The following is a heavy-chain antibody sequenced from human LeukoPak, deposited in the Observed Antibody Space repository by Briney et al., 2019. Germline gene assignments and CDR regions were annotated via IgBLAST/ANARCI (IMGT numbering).Heavy chain of an antibody. D-gene: IGHD2-2*01. V-gene: IGHV1-46*01. Sequence: ASVKVSCKASGYTFTSYYMHWVRQAPGQGLEWMGIINPSGGSTTYAQRFQGRVTMTRDTSTSTVYMELSSLRSEDTAVYYCARQCSSTSCTDYWGQGALVTVSS. CDR2: INPSGGST. CDR1: GYTFTSYY. CDR3: ARQCSSTSCTDY. J-gene: IGHJ4*02.